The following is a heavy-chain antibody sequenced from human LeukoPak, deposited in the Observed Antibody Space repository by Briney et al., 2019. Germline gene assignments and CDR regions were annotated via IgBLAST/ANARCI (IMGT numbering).Heavy chain of an antibody. J-gene: IGHJ3*02. CDR1: GGSFSGYY. D-gene: IGHD3-10*01. CDR2: IYYSGST. Sequence: SETLSLTCAVYGGSFSGYYWSWIRQPPGKGLEWIGYIYYSGSTNYNPSLKSRVTISVDTSKNQFSLKLSSVTAADTAVYYCARGVISKAFDIWGQGTMVTVSS. V-gene: IGHV4-59*01. CDR3: ARGVISKAFDI.